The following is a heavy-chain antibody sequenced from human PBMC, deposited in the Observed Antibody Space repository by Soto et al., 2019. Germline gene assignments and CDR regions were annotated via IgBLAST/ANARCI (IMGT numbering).Heavy chain of an antibody. CDR2: ISAYNGNT. CDR1: GYTFTSYG. Sequence: GASVKVSCKASGYTFTSYGISWVRQAPGQGLEWMGWISAYNGNTNYAQKLQGRVTMTTDTSTSTAYMELRSLRSDGTAVYYCARGRQLERRQDYYYGMDVWGQGTTVTVSS. CDR3: ARGRQLERRQDYYYGMDV. V-gene: IGHV1-18*01. D-gene: IGHD1-1*01. J-gene: IGHJ6*02.